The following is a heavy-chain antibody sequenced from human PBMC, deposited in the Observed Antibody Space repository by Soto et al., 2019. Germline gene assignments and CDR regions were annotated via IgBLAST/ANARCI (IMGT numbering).Heavy chain of an antibody. J-gene: IGHJ6*02. CDR2: IIPIFGTA. CDR3: ARHTNLEIAAAGTCSGYYYYGMDV. Sequence: SVKVSCKASGGTFSSYAISWVRQAPGQGLEWMGGIIPIFGTANYAQKFQGRVTITADESTSTAYMELSSLRSEDTAVYYCARHTNLEIAAAGTCSGYYYYGMDVWGQGTTVTVSS. CDR1: GGTFSSYA. D-gene: IGHD6-13*01. V-gene: IGHV1-69*13.